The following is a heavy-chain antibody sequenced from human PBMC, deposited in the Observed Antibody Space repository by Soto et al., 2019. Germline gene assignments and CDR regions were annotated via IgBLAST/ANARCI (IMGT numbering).Heavy chain of an antibody. D-gene: IGHD1-1*01. CDR3: ARDTRDGIFDF. J-gene: IGHJ4*02. CDR1: GYTFSSYA. CDR2: INAGYGNT. Sequence: ASVKLCCKASGYTFSSYAMHWVRQAPGQRHEWMGWINAGYGNTKSSQKFQDRVTISRDTSASTAYMELTSLRSEDTAVYYCARDTRDGIFDFCGQGSLVTVS. V-gene: IGHV1-3*01.